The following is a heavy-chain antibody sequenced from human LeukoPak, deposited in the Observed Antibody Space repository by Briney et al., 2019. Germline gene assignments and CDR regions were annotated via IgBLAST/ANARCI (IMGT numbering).Heavy chain of an antibody. V-gene: IGHV3-30*18. J-gene: IGHJ4*02. D-gene: IGHD6-19*01. CDR3: AKDKKPYSSGWYGLADY. Sequence: GGSLRLSCAASGFTSSSYGMHWVRQAPGKGLEWVAVISYDGSNKYYADSVKGRFTISRDNSKNTLYLQMNSLRAEDTAVYYCAKDKKPYSSGWYGLADYWGQGTLVTVSS. CDR1: GFTSSSYG. CDR2: ISYDGSNK.